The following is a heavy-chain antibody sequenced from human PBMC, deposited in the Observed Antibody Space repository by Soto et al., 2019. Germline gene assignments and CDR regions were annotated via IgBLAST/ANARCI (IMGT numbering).Heavy chain of an antibody. D-gene: IGHD3-3*01. Sequence: SVKVSCKASGGSFSIYAISWVRQAPGQGLEWMGGIIPIFGTANYAQKFQGRVTITADEATSTAYMELSSLRSEDTAVDYCARSSITIFGGFSDLGSPSDYYY. J-gene: IGHJ6*01. CDR1: GGSFSIYA. V-gene: IGHV1-69*13. CDR3: ARSSITIFGGFSDLGSPSDYYY. CDR2: IIPIFGTA.